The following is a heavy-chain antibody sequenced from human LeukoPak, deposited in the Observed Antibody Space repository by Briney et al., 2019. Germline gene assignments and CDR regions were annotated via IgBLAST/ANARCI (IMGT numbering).Heavy chain of an antibody. CDR3: ARDPGLFCSSTSCFDAFDI. D-gene: IGHD2-2*01. Sequence: SETLSLTCTVSGDSISSYYWSWIRQPPGKGLEWIGYIYYSGSTNYNPSLKSRVTISVDTSKNQFSLKLSSVTAADTAVYYCARDPGLFCSSTSCFDAFDIWGQGTMVTVSS. J-gene: IGHJ3*02. CDR2: IYYSGST. V-gene: IGHV4-59*01. CDR1: GDSISSYY.